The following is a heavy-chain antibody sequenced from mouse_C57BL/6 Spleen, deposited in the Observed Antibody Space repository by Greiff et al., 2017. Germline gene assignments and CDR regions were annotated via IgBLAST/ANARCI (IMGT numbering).Heavy chain of an antibody. D-gene: IGHD1-1*01. Sequence: QVQLQQPGAELVMPGASVKLSCKASGYTFTSYWMHWVKQRPGQGLEWIGEIDPSDSYTNYNQKFKGKSTLTVDKSSSTAYMQLSSLTSVDSAVYYCASGLITTGVAGYFDVWGTGTTVTVSS. CDR2: IDPSDSYT. V-gene: IGHV1-69*01. CDR3: ASGLITTGVAGYFDV. CDR1: GYTFTSYW. J-gene: IGHJ1*03.